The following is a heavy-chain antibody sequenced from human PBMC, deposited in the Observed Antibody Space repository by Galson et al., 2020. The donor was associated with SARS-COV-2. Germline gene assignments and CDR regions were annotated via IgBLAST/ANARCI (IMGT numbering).Heavy chain of an antibody. CDR1: GFSLSNARMG. CDR2: IFSNDEK. V-gene: IGHV2-26*01. D-gene: IGHD3-3*01. J-gene: IGHJ4*02. Sequence: SGPTLVKPTETLTLTCTVSGFSLSNARMGVSWIRQPPGKALEWLAHIFSNDEKSYSTSLKSRLTISKDTSKSQVVLTMTNMDPVDTATYYCARLQRGVTIFGVVISPIDYWGQGTLVTVSS. CDR3: ARLQRGVTIFGVVISPIDY.